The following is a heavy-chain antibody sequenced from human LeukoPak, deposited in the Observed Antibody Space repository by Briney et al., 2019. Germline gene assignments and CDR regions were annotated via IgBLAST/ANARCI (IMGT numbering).Heavy chain of an antibody. D-gene: IGHD6-19*01. CDR2: IWYDGSNK. J-gene: IGHJ1*01. Sequence: PGGSLRLSCAASGFTFSSYGMHWVRQAPGKGLEWVAVIWYDGSNKYYADSVKGRFTISRDNFKNTLYLQMNSLRAEDTAVYYCAGDQGAVAGTEYFQHWGQGTLVTVSS. CDR1: GFTFSSYG. CDR3: AGDQGAVAGTEYFQH. V-gene: IGHV3-33*01.